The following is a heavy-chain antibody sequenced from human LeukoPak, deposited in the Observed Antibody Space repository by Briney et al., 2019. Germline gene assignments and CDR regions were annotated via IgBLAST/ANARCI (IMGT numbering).Heavy chain of an antibody. CDR2: ISSDGSSA. Sequence: HPGGSLRLSCAASGFTFSSYWMHWVRQAPGKGLMWVSRISSDGSSASYADSVKGRFTISRDNAKNTLYLQMNSLRAEDTAMYYCARGYNYGRHACDIWAEGTVVSV. CDR1: GFTFSSYW. J-gene: IGHJ3*02. D-gene: IGHD5-18*01. V-gene: IGHV3-74*01. CDR3: ARGYNYGRHACDI.